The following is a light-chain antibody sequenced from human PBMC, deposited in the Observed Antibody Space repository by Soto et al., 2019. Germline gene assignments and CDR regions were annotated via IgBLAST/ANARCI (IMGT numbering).Light chain of an antibody. Sequence: GDRVTIACRARPSIITYLNWYQEKPWKAPKLLIYTASSLQSGVPSRFSGSASGTDFTLTITSLQPEDFATYYCQQSYSTLPITFGQGTKVDIK. J-gene: IGKJ1*01. CDR3: QQSYSTLPIT. CDR1: PSIITY. V-gene: IGKV1-39*01. CDR2: TAS.